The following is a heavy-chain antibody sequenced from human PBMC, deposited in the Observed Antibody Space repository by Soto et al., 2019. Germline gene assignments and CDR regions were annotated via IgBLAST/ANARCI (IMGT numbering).Heavy chain of an antibody. D-gene: IGHD3-10*01. J-gene: IGHJ2*01. Sequence: EVQLLESGGGLVQPGGSLRLSCAGSGFTFINYAMNWVRQAPGKGLEWVSTISGGGDAPFFADSVRGRFTISRDNSKXXXXXXXXXXXXXDTAVYFCARKVPGSTSRPDYWYFDLWGRGTLXTVSS. V-gene: IGHV3-23*01. CDR1: GFTFINYA. CDR2: ISGGGDAP. CDR3: ARKVPGSTSRPDYWYFDL.